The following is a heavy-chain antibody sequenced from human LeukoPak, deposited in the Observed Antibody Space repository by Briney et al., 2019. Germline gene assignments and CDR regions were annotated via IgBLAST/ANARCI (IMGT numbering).Heavy chain of an antibody. CDR2: IYYSGST. D-gene: IGHD3-10*01. CDR3: ATTRREDGSGSFDY. J-gene: IGHJ4*02. CDR1: GGSISSYY. Sequence: SETLSLTCTVSGGSISSYYWSWIRQPPGKGLEWIGYIYYSGSTNYNPSLKSRVTISVDTSKNQVSLKLSSVTAADTAVYYCATTRREDGSGSFDYWGQGTLVTVSS. V-gene: IGHV4-59*08.